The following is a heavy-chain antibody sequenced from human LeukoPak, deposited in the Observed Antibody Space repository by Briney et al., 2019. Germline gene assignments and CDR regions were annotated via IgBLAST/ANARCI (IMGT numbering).Heavy chain of an antibody. J-gene: IGHJ4*02. V-gene: IGHV3-23*01. CDR3: ARGTVTAPDY. Sequence: GGSLRLSCAASGFTFSSHAMSWVRQAPGKGLEWVSAITGAGGSTYYADSVKGRFTISRDNSKNTLYLQMNSLRAEDTAVYSCARGTVTAPDYWGQGTLVTVSS. D-gene: IGHD4-17*01. CDR2: ITGAGGST. CDR1: GFTFSSHA.